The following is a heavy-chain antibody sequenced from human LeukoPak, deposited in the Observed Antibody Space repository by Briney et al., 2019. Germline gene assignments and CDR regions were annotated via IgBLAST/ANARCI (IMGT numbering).Heavy chain of an antibody. Sequence: GGSLRLSCAASGFIFSNYAMHGVRQAPGKGLEWVALISYDGSNKYYADSVKGRFTISRDNSKNTLYLRMSSLRAEDTAVYHCARRRDSGSLQHFDYWGQGTLVTVSS. CDR2: ISYDGSNK. J-gene: IGHJ4*02. V-gene: IGHV3-30*04. CDR3: ARRRDSGSLQHFDY. CDR1: GFIFSNYA. D-gene: IGHD1-26*01.